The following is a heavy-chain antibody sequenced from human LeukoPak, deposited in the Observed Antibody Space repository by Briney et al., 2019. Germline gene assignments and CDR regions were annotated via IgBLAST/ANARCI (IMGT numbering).Heavy chain of an antibody. V-gene: IGHV3-9*01. CDR3: AKDSPVATR. CDR1: GFTFDDYA. J-gene: IGHJ4*02. Sequence: GGSLRLSCAASGFTFDDYAMHWVRQAPGKGLEWVSGISWNSGSIGYADSVKGRFTISRDNAKNSLYLQMNSLRAEDTAVYYCAKDSPVATRWGQGTLVTVSS. CDR2: ISWNSGSI. D-gene: IGHD2-15*01.